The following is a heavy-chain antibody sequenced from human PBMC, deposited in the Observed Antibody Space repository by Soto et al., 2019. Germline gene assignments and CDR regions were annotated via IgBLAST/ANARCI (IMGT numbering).Heavy chain of an antibody. Sequence: GGSLRLSCAASGFTVSSNYMSWVRQAPGKGLEWVSVIYSGGSTYYADSVKGRFTISRHNSKNTLYLQMNSLRAEDTAVYYCARDGSDEYSSSWGGFDPWGQGTLVTVSS. CDR1: GFTVSSNY. CDR3: ARDGSDEYSSSWGGFDP. D-gene: IGHD6-6*01. CDR2: IYSGGST. V-gene: IGHV3-53*04. J-gene: IGHJ5*01.